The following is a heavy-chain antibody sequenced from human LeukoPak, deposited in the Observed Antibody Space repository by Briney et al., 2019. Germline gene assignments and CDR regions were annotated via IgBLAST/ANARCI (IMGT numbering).Heavy chain of an antibody. Sequence: SETRSLTCTVSGGSISSSSYYWGWIRQPPGKGLEWIGSIYYSGSTYYNPSLKSRVTISVDTSKNQFSLKLSSVTAADTAVYFCARHAVFFDHVWGSYRYAEFDYWGQGTLVTVSS. J-gene: IGHJ4*02. D-gene: IGHD3-16*02. CDR1: GGSISSSSYY. V-gene: IGHV4-39*01. CDR3: ARHAVFFDHVWGSYRYAEFDY. CDR2: IYYSGST.